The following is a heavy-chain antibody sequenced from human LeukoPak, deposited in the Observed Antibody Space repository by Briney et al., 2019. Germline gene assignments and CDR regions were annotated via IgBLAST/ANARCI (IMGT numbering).Heavy chain of an antibody. D-gene: IGHD2-21*02. V-gene: IGHV4-39*07. Sequence: SETLSLTCTVSGGSISSSSYYWGWIRQPPGKGLEWIGSIYYSGSTYYNPSLKSRVTISVDTSKNQFSLKLSSVTAADTAVYYCARDLWVTATRLFDYWGQGTLVTVSS. J-gene: IGHJ4*02. CDR2: IYYSGST. CDR3: ARDLWVTATRLFDY. CDR1: GGSISSSSYY.